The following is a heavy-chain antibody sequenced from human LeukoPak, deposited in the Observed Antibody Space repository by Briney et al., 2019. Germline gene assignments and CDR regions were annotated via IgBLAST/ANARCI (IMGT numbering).Heavy chain of an antibody. Sequence: PGGSLRLSCAASGFTFSSYAMSWVRQAPGKGLEWVSSISSSSSYIYYADSVKGRFTISRDNAKNSLYLQMNSLRAEDTAVYYCARVWLLGAHAFDIWGQGTMVTVSS. CDR2: ISSSSSYI. J-gene: IGHJ3*02. CDR3: ARVWLLGAHAFDI. CDR1: GFTFSSYA. V-gene: IGHV3-21*01. D-gene: IGHD3-22*01.